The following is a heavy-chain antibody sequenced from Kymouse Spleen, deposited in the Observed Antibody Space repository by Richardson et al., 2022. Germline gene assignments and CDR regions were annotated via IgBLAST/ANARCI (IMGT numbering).Heavy chain of an antibody. D-gene: IGHD2-21*02. CDR3: ARHGIVVVTAIRNWFDP. CDR1: GGSISSSSYY. Sequence: QLQLQESGPGLVKPSETLSLTCTVSGGSISSSSYYWGWIRQPPGKGLEWIGSIYYSGSTYYNPSLKSRVTISVDTSKNQFSLKLSSVTAADTAVYYCARHGIVVVTAIRNWFDPWGQGTLVTVSS. CDR2: IYYSGST. V-gene: IGHV4-39*01. J-gene: IGHJ5*02.